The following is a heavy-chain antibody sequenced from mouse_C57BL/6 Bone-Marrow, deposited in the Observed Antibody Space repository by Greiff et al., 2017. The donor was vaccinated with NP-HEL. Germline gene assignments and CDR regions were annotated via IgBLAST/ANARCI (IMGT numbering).Heavy chain of an antibody. CDR1: GFTFSSYA. CDR3: ARVDDYERYFDV. D-gene: IGHD2-4*01. V-gene: IGHV5-4*03. Sequence: EVKLVESGGGLVKPGGSLKLSCAASGFTFSSYAMSWVRQTPEKRLEWVATISDGGSYTYYPDIVKGRFTIARDNAKNNLYLQMSHLKSEDTAMYYCARVDDYERYFDVWGTGTTVTVSS. CDR2: ISDGGSYT. J-gene: IGHJ1*03.